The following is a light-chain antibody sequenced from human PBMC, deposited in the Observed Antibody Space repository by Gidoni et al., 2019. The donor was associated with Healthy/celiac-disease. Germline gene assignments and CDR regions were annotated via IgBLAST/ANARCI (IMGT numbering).Light chain of an antibody. V-gene: IGKV3-20*01. CDR3: KQYRT. Sequence: ELVLTQSPGTLSLSPGERATLSCRASQSVSSSYLAWYQQKPGQAPRLLIYGASSRATGIPDRFSGRGSGTDFTLTISRLEPEDFAVYYCKQYRTFXQXTRLEIK. CDR1: QSVSSSY. CDR2: GAS. J-gene: IGKJ5*01.